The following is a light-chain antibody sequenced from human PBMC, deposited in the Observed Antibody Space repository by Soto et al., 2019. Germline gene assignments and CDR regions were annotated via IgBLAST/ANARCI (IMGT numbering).Light chain of an antibody. CDR1: QSLEHSDGHTY. J-gene: IGKJ2*01. CDR3: MQATHYRPYT. Sequence: DVVMTQTPLSSPVPLGQPASISCRSMQSLEHSDGHTYLNWLHQRPGQPPRLLIYQVSHRFSGDADRLSGRRAGPDCTQKIRRGDAEDVEIYFCMQATHYRPYTCGPGTKLEI. V-gene: IGKV2-24*01. CDR2: QVS.